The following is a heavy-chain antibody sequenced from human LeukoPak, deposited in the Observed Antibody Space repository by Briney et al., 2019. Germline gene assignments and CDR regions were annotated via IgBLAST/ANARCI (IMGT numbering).Heavy chain of an antibody. J-gene: IGHJ4*02. CDR3: ASGRQLGY. CDR1: GFTFSSYW. D-gene: IGHD3-16*01. V-gene: IGHV3-7*01. Sequence: PGGSLRLSCAAPGFTFSSYWMSWVRQAPGKGLEWVANIKQDGSEKYYVDSVKGRFTISRDNAKNSLYLQMNSLRAEDTALYYCASGRQLGYWGQGALVTVSS. CDR2: IKQDGSEK.